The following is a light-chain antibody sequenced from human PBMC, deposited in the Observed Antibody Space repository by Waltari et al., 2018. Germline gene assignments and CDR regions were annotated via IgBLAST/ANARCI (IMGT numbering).Light chain of an antibody. V-gene: IGLV1-44*01. CDR1: INNIGSSH. Sequence: QSALTQDTSLSGTVGQKVTLSCTGNINNIGSSHVRWYQQISHGAPKTVLFGNSLPPGIPDRFSGSKSGTTASLTISGLQPEDEADYYCSTWDYRLSAWVFGGGTKLTVL. CDR2: GNS. J-gene: IGLJ3*02. CDR3: STWDYRLSAWV.